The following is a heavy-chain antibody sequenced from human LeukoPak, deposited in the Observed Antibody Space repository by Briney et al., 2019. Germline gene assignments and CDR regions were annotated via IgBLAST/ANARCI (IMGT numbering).Heavy chain of an antibody. CDR3: VASSGSTYKLVFAY. CDR2: IYTSGSP. Sequence: SETLSLTCAVSNASSTTYYWSWIRQPAGKGLEWIGRIYTSGSPSYNPSLKRRATMSIDTSKSQFSLKLSSVTAADTAIYYCVASSGSTYKLVFAYWGQGTLDTVSS. D-gene: IGHD3-10*01. CDR1: NASSTTYY. J-gene: IGHJ4*02. V-gene: IGHV4-4*07.